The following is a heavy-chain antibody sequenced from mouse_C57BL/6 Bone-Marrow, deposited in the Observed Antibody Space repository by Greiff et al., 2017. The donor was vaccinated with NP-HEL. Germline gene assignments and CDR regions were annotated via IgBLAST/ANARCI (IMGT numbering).Heavy chain of an antibody. CDR1: GYTFTSYW. Sequence: QVQLQQPGAELVKPGASVKLSCKASGYTFTSYWMQWVKQRPGQGLEWIGEIDPSDSYTNYNQKFKGKATLTVDTSSSTAYMQLSSLTSEDSAVYCCAREGWLLPYAMDYWGQGTSVTVSS. V-gene: IGHV1-50*01. CDR2: IDPSDSYT. J-gene: IGHJ4*01. CDR3: AREGWLLPYAMDY. D-gene: IGHD2-3*01.